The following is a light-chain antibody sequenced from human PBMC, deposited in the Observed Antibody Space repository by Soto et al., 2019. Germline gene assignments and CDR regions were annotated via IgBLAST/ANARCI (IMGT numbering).Light chain of an antibody. J-gene: IGKJ1*01. Sequence: PLTPSPSSLSASVGGRGTITCRASQGINTFLAWYQQKPGKAPKILIYAASTLQSGVPSRFSGSGSGTDFTLTISSLKHDDFATYYCQHYNSYSEAFGQGTKVDIK. CDR1: QGINTF. CDR3: QHYNSYSEA. CDR2: AAS. V-gene: IGKV1-9*01.